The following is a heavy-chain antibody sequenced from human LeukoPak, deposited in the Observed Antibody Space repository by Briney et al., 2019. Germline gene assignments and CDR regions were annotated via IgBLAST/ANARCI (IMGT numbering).Heavy chain of an antibody. J-gene: IGHJ5*01. D-gene: IGHD2-2*01. V-gene: IGHV3-30*18. Sequence: GGSLRLSCAASGFTFSSYGMHWVRQAPGKGLEWVAVISYDGSNKYYADSVKGRFTISRDNTKNTLYLQMNSLRAEDTAVYYCAKDRHAPGRYCSSTSCFPFDSWGQGTLVTVSS. CDR2: ISYDGSNK. CDR1: GFTFSSYG. CDR3: AKDRHAPGRYCSSTSCFPFDS.